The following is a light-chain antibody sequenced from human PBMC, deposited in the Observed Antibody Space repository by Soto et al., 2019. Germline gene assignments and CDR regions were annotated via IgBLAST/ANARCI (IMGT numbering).Light chain of an antibody. V-gene: IGLV2-8*01. CDR2: EVT. CDR3: SSYTSSRAYV. Sequence: QSALTQPPSASGSPGQSVTISCTGTSSDVGTYDYVSWYQQHPGKAPKLMIYEVTKRPSGVPDRFSGSKSGNTASLTVSGLQSEDEADYYCSSYTSSRAYVFGIGTKLTVL. J-gene: IGLJ1*01. CDR1: SSDVGTYDY.